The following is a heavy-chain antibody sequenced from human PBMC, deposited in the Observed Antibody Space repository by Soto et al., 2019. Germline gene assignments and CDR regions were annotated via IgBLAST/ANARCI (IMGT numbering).Heavy chain of an antibody. Sequence: GGSLRLSCAASGFTFSSYSMNWVRQAPGKGLEWVSYISSSSSTIYYADSVKGRFTISRDNAKNSLYLQMNSLRAEDTVVYYCARFSIFGVDDAFDIWGQGTMVTVSS. CDR3: ARFSIFGVDDAFDI. J-gene: IGHJ3*02. V-gene: IGHV3-48*01. D-gene: IGHD3-3*01. CDR1: GFTFSSYS. CDR2: ISSSSSTI.